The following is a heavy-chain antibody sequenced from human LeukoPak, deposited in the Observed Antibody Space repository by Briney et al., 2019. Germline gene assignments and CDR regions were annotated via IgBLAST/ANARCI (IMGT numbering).Heavy chain of an antibody. CDR2: IWYDGSNK. CDR1: GFTFSSYG. Sequence: GSLRLSCAASGFTFSSYGMHWVRQAPGKGLEWVAVIWYDGSNKYYADSVKGRFTISRDNSKNTLYLQMNSLRAEDTAVYYCARDAIHYYDILTGYYASPSFDYWGQGTLVTVSS. V-gene: IGHV3-33*01. CDR3: ARDAIHYYDILTGYYASPSFDY. D-gene: IGHD3-9*01. J-gene: IGHJ4*02.